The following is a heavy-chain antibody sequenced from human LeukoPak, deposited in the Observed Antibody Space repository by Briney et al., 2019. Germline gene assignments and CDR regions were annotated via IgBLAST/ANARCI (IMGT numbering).Heavy chain of an antibody. CDR2: MNPNSGNT. Sequence: GASVKVSCKASGYTFTSYDINWVRQATGQGLEWMGWMNPNSGNTGYAQKFQGRVTMTRNTSISTAYMELSSLRSEDTAVYYCARRSLAAAGFGYWGQGTLVTVSS. J-gene: IGHJ4*02. V-gene: IGHV1-8*01. CDR1: GYTFTSYD. D-gene: IGHD6-13*01. CDR3: ARRSLAAAGFGY.